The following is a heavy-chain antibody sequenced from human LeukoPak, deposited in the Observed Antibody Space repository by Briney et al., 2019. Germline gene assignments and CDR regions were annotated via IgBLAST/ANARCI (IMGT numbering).Heavy chain of an antibody. J-gene: IGHJ5*02. CDR3: ARDRPHNWFDP. CDR2: ISNDGSDT. Sequence: PGGSLRLSCAASGFTFNIYWMHWVRQAPGKGLVWVSRISNDGSDTTYADSVKGRFTISRDNGKNTVYLQMNSLRPDDTAVYYCARDRPHNWFDPWGQGTLVTVSS. CDR1: GFTFNIYW. V-gene: IGHV3-74*01.